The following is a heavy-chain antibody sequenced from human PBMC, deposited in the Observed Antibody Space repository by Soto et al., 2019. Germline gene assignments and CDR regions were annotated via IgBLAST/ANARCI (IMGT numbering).Heavy chain of an antibody. CDR3: ASGRALDY. CDR1: RFTFSSYW. CDR2: INQDGSVR. J-gene: IGHJ4*02. V-gene: IGHV3-7*01. D-gene: IGHD1-26*01. Sequence: EVQLVESGGGLVQPGGSLRLSCVASRFTFSSYWMTWVRQTPGKGLEWVANINQDGSVRFFLDSVKGRFTISRDNAKNSLYLQMNSLRAEDTAVYYCASGRALDYWGQGTLVTVSS.